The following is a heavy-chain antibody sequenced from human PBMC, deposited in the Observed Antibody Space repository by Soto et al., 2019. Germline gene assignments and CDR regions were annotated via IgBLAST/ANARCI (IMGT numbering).Heavy chain of an antibody. D-gene: IGHD1-26*01. J-gene: IGHJ5*02. V-gene: IGHV3-30-3*01. Sequence: QVQLVESGGGVVQPGRSLRLSCAASGFTFSSYAMHWVRQAPGKGLEWVAVISYDGSNKYYADSMKGRFTISRDNSKNTLYLQMNSLRAEDTAVYYCAREEVGATTSWFDPWGQGTLVTVSS. CDR2: ISYDGSNK. CDR3: AREEVGATTSWFDP. CDR1: GFTFSSYA.